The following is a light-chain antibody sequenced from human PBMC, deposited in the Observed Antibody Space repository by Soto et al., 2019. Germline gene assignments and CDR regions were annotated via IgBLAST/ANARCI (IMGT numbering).Light chain of an antibody. CDR3: PQSYSTPRT. CDR2: AAS. CDR1: QSISSY. V-gene: IGKV1-39*01. Sequence: DIQMTQSPSSLSASVGDRVTITCRASQSISSYLNWYQQKPGKAPKLLIYAASSLQSGVPSRFSGSGSGTDFTLTISSLQPEDFATYYCPQSYSTPRTFVQGTKV. J-gene: IGKJ1*01.